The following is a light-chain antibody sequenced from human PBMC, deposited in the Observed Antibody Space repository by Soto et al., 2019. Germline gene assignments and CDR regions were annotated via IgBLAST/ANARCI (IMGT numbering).Light chain of an antibody. CDR2: AAS. Sequence: DFPMTQSPSSLSASVGDRVTITCRASQSISSYLNWYQQKPGKAPKLLIYAASSLQSGVPSRFSGSGSGTDFTLTISSLQPEDFATYYCQQSYSTPSITFGQGTRLEIK. V-gene: IGKV1-39*01. CDR3: QQSYSTPSIT. CDR1: QSISSY. J-gene: IGKJ5*01.